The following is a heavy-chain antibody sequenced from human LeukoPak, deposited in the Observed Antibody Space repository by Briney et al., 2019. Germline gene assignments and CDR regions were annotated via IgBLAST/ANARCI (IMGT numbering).Heavy chain of an antibody. D-gene: IGHD3-3*01. Sequence: SETLSLTCTVSGGSISSYYWSWIRQPPGKGLEWIGYIYYSGSTNYNPSLKSRVTISVDTSKNQFSLKLSSATAADTAVYYCARGGAYDFWSGYYYYLDYWGQGTLVTVSS. CDR2: IYYSGST. CDR3: ARGGAYDFWSGYYYYLDY. J-gene: IGHJ4*02. CDR1: GGSISSYY. V-gene: IGHV4-59*01.